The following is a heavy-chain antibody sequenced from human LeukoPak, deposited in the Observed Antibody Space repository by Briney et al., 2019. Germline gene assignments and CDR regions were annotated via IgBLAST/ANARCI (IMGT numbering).Heavy chain of an antibody. V-gene: IGHV2-5*01. CDR2: VNSNDEK. D-gene: IGHD5-24*01. CDR1: GFSLSTTGVA. J-gene: IGHJ4*02. Sequence: SGPTLVNPTQTLTLTCTFSGFSLSTTGVAVGWIRQPPGKALEWLALVNSNDEKRYSPSLKSRLIISRDTPKNQVVLTMANMDPADTATYYCAHRPSGMATVSFESWGQGSLVTVSS. CDR3: AHRPSGMATVSFES.